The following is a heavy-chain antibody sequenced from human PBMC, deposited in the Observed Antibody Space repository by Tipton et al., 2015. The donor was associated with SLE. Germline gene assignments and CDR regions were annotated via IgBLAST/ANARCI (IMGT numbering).Heavy chain of an antibody. CDR1: GFTFSDYY. V-gene: IGHV4-59*01. J-gene: IGHJ6*03. CDR3: ARDVGGSAAGPFYYYYYMGV. D-gene: IGHD6-13*01. Sequence: LRLSCAASGFTFSDYYMSWIRQAPGKGLEWIGYIYYSGSTNYNPSLKSRVTISVDTSKNQFSLKLSSVTAADTAVYYCARDVGGSAAGPFYYYYYMGVWGKGTTVTVSS. CDR2: IYYSGST.